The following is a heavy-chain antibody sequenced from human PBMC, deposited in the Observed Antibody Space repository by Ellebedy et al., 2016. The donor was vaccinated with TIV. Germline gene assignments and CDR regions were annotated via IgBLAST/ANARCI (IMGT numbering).Heavy chain of an antibody. Sequence: PGGSLRLSCAASGFSVSNKYMNWVRQAPGKGLEWVSVIYSSGSTYYADSVKGRFTISRDNSKNTVYLQMNYLRAEDTAVYYCATYVSTGQYFQHWGQGTLVTVSS. CDR3: ATYVSTGQYFQH. CDR1: GFSVSNKY. D-gene: IGHD3-22*01. J-gene: IGHJ1*01. CDR2: IYSSGST. V-gene: IGHV3-53*01.